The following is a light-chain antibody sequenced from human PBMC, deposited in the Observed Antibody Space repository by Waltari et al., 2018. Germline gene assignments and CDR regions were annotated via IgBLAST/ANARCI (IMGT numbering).Light chain of an antibody. CDR1: SSNIGSQY. J-gene: IGLJ3*02. V-gene: IGLV1-47*01. Sequence: QSVLTQTPSASGTPGQRVTISCSGSSSNIGSQYVYWYQQLPGTAPKLLIYKNDQRPSGVPDRFSGSKSGTSASLAISGLRSVDEADYYCATWDDRLSGWLFGGGTKLTAL. CDR2: KND. CDR3: ATWDDRLSGWL.